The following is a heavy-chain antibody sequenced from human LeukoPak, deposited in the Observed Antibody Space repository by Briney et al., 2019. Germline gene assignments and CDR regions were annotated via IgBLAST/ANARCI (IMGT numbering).Heavy chain of an antibody. V-gene: IGHV1-69*04. CDR2: FIPILGVA. CDR1: GGTFNNFA. CDR3: ARDGMVRGVIDYYGMDV. J-gene: IGHJ6*02. Sequence: SVKVSCKAFGGTFNNFAITWVRQAPGQGLEWMGRFIPILGVASYAQKFQDRVTLTADKSTYTAYMEVSSLRSEDTAVYYCARDGMVRGVIDYYGMDVWGQGTTVTVSS. D-gene: IGHD3-10*01.